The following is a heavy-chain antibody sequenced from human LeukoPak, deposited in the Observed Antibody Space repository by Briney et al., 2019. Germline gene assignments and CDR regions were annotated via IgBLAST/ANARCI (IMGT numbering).Heavy chain of an antibody. J-gene: IGHJ6*02. D-gene: IGHD1-1*01. V-gene: IGHV3-30*18. CDR3: AKDTGLTGTSLYYYGMDV. CDR2: ISYDGSNK. Sequence: GRSLTLSCAASEFTFTTYGMHWVRQAPGKGLEWVAVISYDGSNKYYADSVKGRFTISRDNSKNTLYLQMNSLRAEDTAVYYCAKDTGLTGTSLYYYGMDVWGQGTTVTVSS. CDR1: EFTFTTYG.